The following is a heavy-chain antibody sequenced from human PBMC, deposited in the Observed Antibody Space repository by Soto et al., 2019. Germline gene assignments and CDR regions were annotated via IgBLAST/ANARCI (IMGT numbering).Heavy chain of an antibody. CDR2: INAGNGNT. CDR3: AASYRNYYDSSGYLFDY. D-gene: IGHD3-22*01. Sequence: GASVKVSCKASGYTFTSYAIDWVRQAPGQRLEWMGWINAGNGNTKYSQMFQGRVTITRDMSTSTAYMELSSLRSEDTAVYYCAASYRNYYDSSGYLFDYWGQGTLVTVS. J-gene: IGHJ4*02. CDR1: GYTFTSYA. V-gene: IGHV1-3*01.